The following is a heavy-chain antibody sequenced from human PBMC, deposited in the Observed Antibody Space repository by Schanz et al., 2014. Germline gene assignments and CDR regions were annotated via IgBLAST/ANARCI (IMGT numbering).Heavy chain of an antibody. CDR3: ARGYGDSPTDF. J-gene: IGHJ4*02. Sequence: QVQLVQSGAEVKKPGSSVRVSCKASGGTFSRLTFSWVRQAPGQGLEWMGWINPNSGDTNYAQKLQGRVTITADRSTSTAYMELSSLRSEDTAVYYCARGYGDSPTDFWGQGTLVTVSS. D-gene: IGHD4-17*01. CDR2: INPNSGDT. V-gene: IGHV1-69*04. CDR1: GGTFSRLT.